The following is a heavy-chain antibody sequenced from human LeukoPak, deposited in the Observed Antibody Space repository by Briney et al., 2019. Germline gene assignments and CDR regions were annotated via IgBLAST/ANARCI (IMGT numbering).Heavy chain of an antibody. CDR2: IYYSGSA. Sequence: SETLSLTCTVSGGSISSYYWSWIPQPPGKGLEWIGYIYYSGSANYNPSLKSRVTISVDTSKKQFSLKLSSVTAADTAVYYCAGGEYSSSWTSMDVWGQGTTVTVSS. CDR1: GGSISSYY. J-gene: IGHJ6*02. V-gene: IGHV4-59*08. D-gene: IGHD6-13*01. CDR3: AGGEYSSSWTSMDV.